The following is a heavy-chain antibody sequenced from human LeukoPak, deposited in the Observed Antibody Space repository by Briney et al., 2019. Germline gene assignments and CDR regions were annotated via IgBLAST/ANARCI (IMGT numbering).Heavy chain of an antibody. V-gene: IGHV1-46*01. CDR2: INPSGGST. J-gene: IGHJ6*02. Sequence: ASVKVSCKASGYTFTSYYMHWVRQAPGQGLEWMGIINPSGGSTSYAQKFQGRVTMTRDTSTSTVYMELSSLRSEDTAVYYCARDHGGSYLAGAYGIDVWGQGTTVTVSS. CDR1: GYTFTSYY. CDR3: ARDHGGSYLAGAYGIDV. D-gene: IGHD1-26*01.